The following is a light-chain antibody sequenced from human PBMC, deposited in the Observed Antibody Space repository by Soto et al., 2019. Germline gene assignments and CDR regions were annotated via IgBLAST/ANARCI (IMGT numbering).Light chain of an antibody. Sequence: QAVVTQEPSFSVSPGGTVTLTCGLSFGSVSSSYYPSWYQQTPGQAPRTVIYNTSDRSSGVPDRFSGSILGNKAALTITGAQAEDESDYYCVLYLGSGSWVFGGGTKLTVL. V-gene: IGLV8-61*01. CDR1: FGSVSSSYY. J-gene: IGLJ3*02. CDR3: VLYLGSGSWV. CDR2: NTS.